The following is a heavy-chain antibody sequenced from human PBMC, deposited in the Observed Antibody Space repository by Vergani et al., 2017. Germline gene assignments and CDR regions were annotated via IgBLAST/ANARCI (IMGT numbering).Heavy chain of an antibody. J-gene: IGHJ2*01. D-gene: IGHD4-23*01. CDR3: AVDYGGNSVLVRLQGYFDL. CDR1: GSSISSGYY. CDR2: IYHSGST. V-gene: IGHV4-38-2*01. Sequence: QVQLQESGPGLVKPSETLSLTCAVSGSSISSGYYWGWIRQPPGKGLEWIGSIYHSGSTYYNPSLKSRVTISVDTSKNQFSLKLSSVTAADTAVYYCAVDYGGNSVLVRLQGYFDLGGRGSLVTVSS.